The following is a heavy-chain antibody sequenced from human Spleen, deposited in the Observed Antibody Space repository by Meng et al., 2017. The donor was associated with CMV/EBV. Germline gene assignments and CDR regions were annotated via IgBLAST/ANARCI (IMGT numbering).Heavy chain of an antibody. CDR1: GGTFSSYA. Sequence: SVKVSCKASGGTFSSYAISWVRQAPGQGLEWMGGIIPIFGTANYAQKFQGRVTITTDESTSTAYMELSSLRSEDTAVYYCARDLWGSPRYIGVESSSWYLRDWGQGTLVTVSS. CDR2: IIPIFGTA. CDR3: ARDLWGSPRYIGVESSSWYLRD. V-gene: IGHV1-69*05. J-gene: IGHJ4*02. D-gene: IGHD6-13*01.